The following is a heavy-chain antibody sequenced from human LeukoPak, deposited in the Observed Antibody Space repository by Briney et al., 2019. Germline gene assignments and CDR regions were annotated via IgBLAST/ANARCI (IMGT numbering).Heavy chain of an antibody. J-gene: IGHJ6*02. CDR3: ARDRGAQRGYYGMDV. Sequence: GGSLRLSCAASVFTFSSYSMNWVRQAPGKGLEWVSSISSSSSYIYYADSVKGRFTISRDNAKNSLYLQMNSLRAEDTAVYYCARDRGAQRGYYGMDVWGQGTTVTVSS. CDR1: VFTFSSYS. CDR2: ISSSSSYI. V-gene: IGHV3-21*01. D-gene: IGHD3-10*01.